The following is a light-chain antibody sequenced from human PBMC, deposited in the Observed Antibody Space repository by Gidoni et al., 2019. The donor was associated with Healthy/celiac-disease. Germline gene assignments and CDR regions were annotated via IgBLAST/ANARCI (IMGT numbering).Light chain of an antibody. CDR2: AAS. J-gene: IGKJ4*01. Sequence: DIQMTQSPSSLSASVGDRVTITCRASQSISSYLNWYQQKPGKAPKLLIYAASSLQSGVPSRFRFSGSGTDFTLTISSLQPEDFATYYCQQSYSTPLTFXGXTKVEIK. CDR3: QQSYSTPLT. V-gene: IGKV1-39*01. CDR1: QSISSY.